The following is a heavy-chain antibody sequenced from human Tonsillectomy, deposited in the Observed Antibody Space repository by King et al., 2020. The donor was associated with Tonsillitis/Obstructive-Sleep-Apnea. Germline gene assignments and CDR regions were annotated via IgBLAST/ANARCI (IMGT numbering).Heavy chain of an antibody. CDR3: ARSIQGWHYFDY. V-gene: IGHV3-30*04. CDR1: GFKFSSYA. D-gene: IGHD6-19*01. Sequence: VQLVESGGGVVQPGRSLRLSCAASGFKFSSYAMHWVRQAPGKGLEWVAFISYDGSNKYYADSVNGRFTISRDNSKNTLFLQMNSLRVEDTAVYYCARSIQGWHYFDYWGQGTLVTVSS. J-gene: IGHJ4*02. CDR2: ISYDGSNK.